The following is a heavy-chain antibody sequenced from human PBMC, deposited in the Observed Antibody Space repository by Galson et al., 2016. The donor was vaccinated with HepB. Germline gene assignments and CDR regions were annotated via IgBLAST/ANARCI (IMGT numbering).Heavy chain of an antibody. CDR1: GGSISSSNW. D-gene: IGHD3-10*01. CDR3: ARDRAYGSGTYEFDY. CDR2: IYHGGST. V-gene: IGHV4-4*02. J-gene: IGHJ4*02. Sequence: SETLSLTCAVSGGSISSSNWWSWVRQPPGKGLEWIGEIYHGGSTNYNPSLKSRVTISVDKSKNQFSLKLNSVTAADTAFYYCARDRAYGSGTYEFDYWGPGTLVTVSS.